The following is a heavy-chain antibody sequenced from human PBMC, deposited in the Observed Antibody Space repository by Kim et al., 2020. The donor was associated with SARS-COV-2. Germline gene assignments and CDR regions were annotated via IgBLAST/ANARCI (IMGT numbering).Heavy chain of an antibody. CDR2: ISSSSSYI. Sequence: GESLRLSCAASGFTFSSYSMNWVRQAPGKGLEWVSSISSSSSYIYYADSVKGRFTISRDNAKNSLYLQMNSLRAEDTAVYYCARRIAVAGTLDYYYYYGMDVWGQGTTVTVSS. J-gene: IGHJ6*02. V-gene: IGHV3-21*01. CDR1: GFTFSSYS. D-gene: IGHD6-19*01. CDR3: ARRIAVAGTLDYYYYYGMDV.